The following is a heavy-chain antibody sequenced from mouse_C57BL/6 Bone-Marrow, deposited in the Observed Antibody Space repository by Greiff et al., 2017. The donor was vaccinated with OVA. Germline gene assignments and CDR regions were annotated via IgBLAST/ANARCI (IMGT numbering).Heavy chain of an antibody. CDR3: ARRILYAWFAY. D-gene: IGHD2-12*01. CDR1: GSNFTGYW. Sequence: QVQLQQSGAGLMKPGASVKLSCRATGSNFTGYWIEWVKQRPGHGLEWIGEILPGSGSTNYNEKFKGKATLTADTSSNPAYMQLSSLTTEDSAIYYCARRILYAWFAYWGQGTLVTVSA. J-gene: IGHJ3*01. V-gene: IGHV1-9*01. CDR2: ILPGSGST.